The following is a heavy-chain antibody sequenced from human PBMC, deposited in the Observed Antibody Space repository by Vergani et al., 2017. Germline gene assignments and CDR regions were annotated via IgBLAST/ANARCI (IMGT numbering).Heavy chain of an antibody. CDR1: GFSFNSYW. CDR2: IKSDGSIT. CDR3: AKQYFVSGNYLFDY. V-gene: IGHV3-74*03. D-gene: IGHD3-10*01. J-gene: IGHJ4*02. Sequence: DVHLAESGGGFFQPGGSLRLSCSASGFSFNSYWMHWVRQVPGKGLLWVSRIKSDGSITAYADSVKGRFTISRDNAQNTLYLQMISLRVEDTAIYYCAKQYFVSGNYLFDYWGQGTLVTVSS.